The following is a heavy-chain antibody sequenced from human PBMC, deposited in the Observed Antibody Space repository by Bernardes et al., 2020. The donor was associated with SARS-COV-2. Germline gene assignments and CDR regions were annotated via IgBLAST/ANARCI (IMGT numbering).Heavy chain of an antibody. CDR3: AREYQLLDHASDI. Sequence: DAVQDSCKASGYTFSSYGLIWVRQAPGQGLEWMAWFSGYNGNTTYAQKLQGRVTLTTDTSTSTAYMELRSLRSDDTAMYYCAREYQLLDHASDIWGQGTMVTGSS. CDR1: GYTFSSYG. CDR2: FSGYNGNT. J-gene: IGHJ3*02. D-gene: IGHD3-10*01. V-gene: IGHV1-18*01.